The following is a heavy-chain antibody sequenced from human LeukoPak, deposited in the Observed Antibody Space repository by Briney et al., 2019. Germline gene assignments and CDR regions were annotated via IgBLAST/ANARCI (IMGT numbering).Heavy chain of an antibody. Sequence: GGSLRLSCAASGFTFTDYGMTWVRQPPGKVLEWVSTVSGSGGSTYYTDSVKGRFTISRDNSKNTLYLQMNSLRAEDTALYYCATGSAFSFDYWGQGTLVTVSS. CDR3: ATGSAFSFDY. CDR1: GFTFTDYG. J-gene: IGHJ4*02. D-gene: IGHD2-15*01. V-gene: IGHV3-23*01. CDR2: VSGSGGST.